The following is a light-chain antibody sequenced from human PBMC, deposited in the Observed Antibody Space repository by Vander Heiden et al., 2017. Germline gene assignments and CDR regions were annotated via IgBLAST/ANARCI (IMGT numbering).Light chain of an antibody. CDR3: SSYAASTTHVV. J-gene: IGLJ3*02. Sequence: QSALTQPASVSGSPGQSITISCTGSSTDVGGYNHVSWYQHHPDKAPKLIIYEVSNRPSGVSNRFSGSKSGNTASLTVSGLQAEDEADYYCSSYAASTTHVVFGGGTKLTVL. CDR1: STDVGGYNH. CDR2: EVS. V-gene: IGLV2-14*01.